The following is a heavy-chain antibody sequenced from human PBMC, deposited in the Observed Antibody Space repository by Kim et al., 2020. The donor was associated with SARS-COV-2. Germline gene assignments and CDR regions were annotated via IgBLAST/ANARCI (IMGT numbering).Heavy chain of an antibody. CDR2: IYYSGST. D-gene: IGHD6-6*01. CDR3: ARDRDPNSSSRAKYGMDV. V-gene: IGHV4-31*03. J-gene: IGHJ6*02. CDR1: GGSISSGGYY. Sequence: SETLSLTCTVSGGSISSGGYYWSWIRQHPGKGLEWIGYIYYSGSTYYNPSLKSRVTISVDTSKNQFSLKLSSVTAADTAVYYCARDRDPNSSSRAKYGMDVWGQGTTVTVSS.